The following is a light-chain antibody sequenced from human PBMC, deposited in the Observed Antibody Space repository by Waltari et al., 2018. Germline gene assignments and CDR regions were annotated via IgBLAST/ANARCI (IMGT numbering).Light chain of an antibody. CDR1: QSVSIS. CDR3: QQYNNSPRT. CDR2: GAS. V-gene: IGKV3-15*01. J-gene: IGKJ2*01. Sequence: EIVMTQSPATLSVSPGERATLSCRASQSVSISLAWYQQNPAQPPRLPIYGASTRATGIPARFSGIGSGTEFTLTISSLQSEDFAVYFCQQYNNSPRTFGQGTKLEIK.